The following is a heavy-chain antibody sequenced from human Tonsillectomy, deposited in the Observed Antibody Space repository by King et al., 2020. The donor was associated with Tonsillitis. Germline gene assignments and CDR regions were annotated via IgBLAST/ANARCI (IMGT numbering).Heavy chain of an antibody. D-gene: IGHD6-13*01. J-gene: IGHJ4*02. CDR3: ARSAKYSSSWYYF. Sequence: QLVQSGPEVTKPGASVKVSCKASGYTFTDYYIHWVRQAPGQGLEWMGWINPDSGDTNYAQKFPGRVIMTRDTSFITAYMELSSLRSDDTAVYYCARSAKYSSSWYYFWGQGALVTVSS. CDR1: GYTFTDYY. V-gene: IGHV1-2*02. CDR2: INPDSGDT.